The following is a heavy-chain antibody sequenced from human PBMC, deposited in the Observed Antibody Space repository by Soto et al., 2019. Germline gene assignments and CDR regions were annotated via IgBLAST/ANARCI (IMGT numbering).Heavy chain of an antibody. D-gene: IGHD3-16*02. CDR1: GGSISSYY. J-gene: IGHJ4*02. CDR3: ARVSENDYIWGSYRSGPFDY. CDR2: IYYSGST. V-gene: IGHV4-59*01. Sequence: SETLSLTCTVSGGSISSYYWSWIRQPPGKGLEWIGYIYYSGSTNYNPSLKSRVTISVDTSKNQFSLKLSSVTAADTAVYYCARVSENDYIWGSYRSGPFDYWGQGTLVTVSS.